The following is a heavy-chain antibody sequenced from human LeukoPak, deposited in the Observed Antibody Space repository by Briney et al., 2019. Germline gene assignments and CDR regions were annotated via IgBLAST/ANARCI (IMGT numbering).Heavy chain of an antibody. V-gene: IGHV1-8*01. D-gene: IGHD3-9*01. CDR2: MNPNSGNT. CDR3: ASWNWLDGRFDY. J-gene: IGHJ4*02. Sequence: ASVMIYCKASGYTFASYDIKCVRQATGQGLELMGWMNPNSGNTGYAQKFQGRVTMTRNTSISTAYMELSSLRSEDTAVYYCASWNWLDGRFDYWGQGTLVTVSS. CDR1: GYTFASYD.